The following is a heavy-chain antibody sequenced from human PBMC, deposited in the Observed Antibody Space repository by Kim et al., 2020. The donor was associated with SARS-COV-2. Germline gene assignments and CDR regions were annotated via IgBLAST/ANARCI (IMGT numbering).Heavy chain of an antibody. D-gene: IGHD3-9*01. Sequence: SVKVSCKASGGTFSSYAISWVRQAPGQGLEWMGRIIPILGIANYAQKFQGRVTITADKSTSTAYMELSSLRSEDTAVYYCARDRGDGLFDIPYYYYYGMDVWGQGTTVTVSS. CDR3: ARDRGDGLFDIPYYYYYGMDV. CDR2: IIPILGIA. V-gene: IGHV1-69*04. CDR1: GGTFSSYA. J-gene: IGHJ6*02.